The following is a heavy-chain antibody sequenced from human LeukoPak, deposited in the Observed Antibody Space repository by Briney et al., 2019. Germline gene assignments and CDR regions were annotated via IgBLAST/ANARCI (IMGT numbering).Heavy chain of an antibody. Sequence: GASVKVSCKASGYTFTSYYMHWVRQAPGQGLEWMGIINPSGGSTSYAQKFQGRVTMTRDTSTSTVYMELSSLRSEDTAVYYCARVAVTVTTQRSYYYYMDVWGKGTTVTVSS. CDR1: GYTFTSYY. CDR3: ARVAVTVTTQRSYYYYMDV. CDR2: INPSGGST. V-gene: IGHV1-46*01. J-gene: IGHJ6*03. D-gene: IGHD4-17*01.